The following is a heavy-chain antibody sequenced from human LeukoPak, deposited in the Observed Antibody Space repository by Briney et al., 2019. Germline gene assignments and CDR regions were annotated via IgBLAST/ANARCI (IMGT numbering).Heavy chain of an antibody. Sequence: SETLSLTCTVSGGSISSSSYYWGWIRQPPGKGLEWIGSIYYSRSTYYNPSLRSRVTISVDTSKNQFSLKLSSVTAADTAVYYCARRVGRWFGERAYYYNYMDVWDKGTTVTISS. CDR1: GGSISSSSYY. D-gene: IGHD3-10*01. V-gene: IGHV4-39*01. J-gene: IGHJ6*03. CDR3: ARRVGRWFGERAYYYNYMDV. CDR2: IYYSRST.